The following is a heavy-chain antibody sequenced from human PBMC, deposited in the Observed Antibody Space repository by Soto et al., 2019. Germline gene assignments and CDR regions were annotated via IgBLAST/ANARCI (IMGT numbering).Heavy chain of an antibody. J-gene: IGHJ4*02. CDR1: GFTFRNYA. V-gene: IGHV3-23*01. Sequence: GESLRLSYASSGFTFRNYAMWCGLQATGKGLEWVLAINGGGVSTYYADSVKGRFTISRDNAKNSLYLQMNSLRDEDTAVYYCARDSGYSYGPIDYWGQGT. CDR3: ARDSGYSYGPIDY. D-gene: IGHD5-18*01. CDR2: INGGGVST.